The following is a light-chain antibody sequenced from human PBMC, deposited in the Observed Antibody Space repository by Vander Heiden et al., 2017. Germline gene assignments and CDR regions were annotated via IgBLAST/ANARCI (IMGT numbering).Light chain of an antibody. Sequence: QSALTQPASVSGSPGQSITISCTGTSSDIGSYNYVSWYQHHPGKAPKLLIYEVSHRPPGLSDRFAASKSGNTASLIISGLQTEDEADYYCSSFTTTRTLVFDGGTRLTVL. CDR2: EVS. CDR1: SSDIGSYNY. V-gene: IGLV2-14*01. J-gene: IGLJ2*01. CDR3: SSFTTTRTLV.